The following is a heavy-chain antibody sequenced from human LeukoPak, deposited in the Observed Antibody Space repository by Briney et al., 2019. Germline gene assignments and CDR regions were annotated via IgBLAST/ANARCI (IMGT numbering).Heavy chain of an antibody. Sequence: GESLKISCKGSGYSFTSYWIGWVRQMPGKGLEWMGIIYPGDSDTRYSPSFQGQVAISADKSISTAYLQWSSLKASDTAMYYCARQVVTTVTINWFDPWGQGTPVTVSS. CDR1: GYSFTSYW. D-gene: IGHD4-17*01. CDR2: IYPGDSDT. CDR3: ARQVVTTVTINWFDP. J-gene: IGHJ5*02. V-gene: IGHV5-51*01.